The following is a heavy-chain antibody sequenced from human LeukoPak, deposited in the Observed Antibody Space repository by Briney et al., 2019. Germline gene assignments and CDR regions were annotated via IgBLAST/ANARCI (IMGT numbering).Heavy chain of an antibody. D-gene: IGHD5-18*01. CDR1: GGSISSSSYY. V-gene: IGHV4-39*07. CDR3: ARSDAAMADAFDI. CDR2: IYYSGST. Sequence: SETLSLTCTVSGGSISSSSYYWGWIRQPPGKGLEWIGSIYYSGSTYYNPSLKSPVTISVDTSKNQFSLKLSSVTAADTAVYYCARSDAAMADAFDIWGQGTMVTVSS. J-gene: IGHJ3*02.